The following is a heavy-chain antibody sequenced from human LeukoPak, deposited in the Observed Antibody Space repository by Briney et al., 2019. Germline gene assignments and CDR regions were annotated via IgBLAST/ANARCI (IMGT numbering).Heavy chain of an antibody. D-gene: IGHD2-2*01. CDR1: GYTFTGYY. J-gene: IGHJ5*02. CDR3: ARGGGYCSSTSCYRPWFDP. CDR2: INPNSGGT. V-gene: IGHV1-2*02. Sequence: ASVKVSCKASGYTFTGYYMHWVRQAPGQGLEWMGWINPNSGGTNYAQKFQGRVTMTRDTSISTAYMELSRLRSDDTAVYYCARGGGYCSSTSCYRPWFDPWGQGTLVTVSS.